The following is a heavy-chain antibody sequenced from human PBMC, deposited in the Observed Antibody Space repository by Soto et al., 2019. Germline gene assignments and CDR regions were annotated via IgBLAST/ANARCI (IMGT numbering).Heavy chain of an antibody. V-gene: IGHV3-30*18. D-gene: IGHD6-19*01. Sequence: QVQLVESGGGVVQPGRSLRLSCVASGFTFSNYGMHWVRQAPGKGLEWVAVISYDGSKRYYADSVEGRFTISKDKSKNTLYLQMNSLRAEDTAVYYCAKSGVDSSGGYRSGLGNWGQGTRVIVS. J-gene: IGHJ4*02. CDR2: ISYDGSKR. CDR3: AKSGVDSSGGYRSGLGN. CDR1: GFTFSNYG.